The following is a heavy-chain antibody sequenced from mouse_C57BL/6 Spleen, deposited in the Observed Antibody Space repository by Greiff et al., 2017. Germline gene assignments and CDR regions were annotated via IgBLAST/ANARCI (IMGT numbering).Heavy chain of an antibody. V-gene: IGHV5-15*01. Sequence: EVKLVESGGGLVQPGGSLKLSCAASGFTFSDYGMAWVRQAPRKGPEWVAFISNLAYSIYYAATVTGRFTIARENAKNTLYLEMSSLRSEDTAMYYCARWNSNYGHYAMDYWGQGTSVTVSS. CDR2: ISNLAYSI. J-gene: IGHJ4*01. D-gene: IGHD2-5*01. CDR3: ARWNSNYGHYAMDY. CDR1: GFTFSDYG.